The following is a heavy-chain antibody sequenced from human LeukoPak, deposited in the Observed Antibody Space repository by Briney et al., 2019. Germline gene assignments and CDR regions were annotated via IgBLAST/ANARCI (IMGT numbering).Heavy chain of an antibody. J-gene: IGHJ4*02. CDR2: IYYSGST. CDR1: GGSVSSGSYY. V-gene: IGHV4-61*01. CDR3: ARDGGIVATDYFDY. D-gene: IGHD5-12*01. Sequence: SETLSLTCTVSGGSVSSGSYYWSWIRQPPGKGLEWIGYIYYSGSTYYNPSLKSRVTISVDTSKNQFSLKLSSVTAADTAVYYCARDGGIVATDYFDYWGQGTLVTVSS.